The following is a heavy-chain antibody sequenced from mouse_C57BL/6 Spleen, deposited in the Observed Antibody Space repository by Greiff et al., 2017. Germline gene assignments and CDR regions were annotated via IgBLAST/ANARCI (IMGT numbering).Heavy chain of an antibody. Sequence: DVKLVESGGGLVKPGGSLKLSCAASGFTFSSYTMSWVRQTPEKRLEWVATISGGGGNTYYPDSVKGRFTISRDNAKNTLYLQMSSLMSEDTALYYCARDGSPLDYWGQGTTLTVSS. D-gene: IGHD1-1*01. CDR3: ARDGSPLDY. CDR2: ISGGGGNT. V-gene: IGHV5-9*01. CDR1: GFTFSSYT. J-gene: IGHJ2*01.